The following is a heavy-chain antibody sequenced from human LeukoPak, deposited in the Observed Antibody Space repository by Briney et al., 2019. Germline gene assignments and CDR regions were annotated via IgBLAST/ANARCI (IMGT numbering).Heavy chain of an antibody. D-gene: IGHD6-13*01. CDR1: GFTFSSYG. J-gene: IGHJ4*02. CDR3: ARDGGTTGSISSWFDY. Sequence: PGGSLRLSCAASGFTFSSYGMHWVRQAPGKGLEWVAVIWYDGSNKYYADSVKGRFTISRDNSENTLYLQMNGLRAEDTALYYCARDGGTTGSISSWFDYWGQGTLVTVSS. V-gene: IGHV3-33*01. CDR2: IWYDGSNK.